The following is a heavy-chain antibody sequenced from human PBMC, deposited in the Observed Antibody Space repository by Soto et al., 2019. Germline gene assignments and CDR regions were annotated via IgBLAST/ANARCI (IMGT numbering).Heavy chain of an antibody. CDR1: GGSISSGGYY. CDR2: IYYSGST. CDR3: ARSGYSYGPNPLLY. J-gene: IGHJ4*02. Sequence: SETLSLTCTVSGGSISSGGYYSSWIRQHPGKGLERIGYIYYSGSTYYNPSLKSRVTISVDTSKNQFSLKLSSVTAADSAVYYCARSGYSYGPNPLLYWGQGTLVTVSS. V-gene: IGHV4-31*03. D-gene: IGHD5-18*01.